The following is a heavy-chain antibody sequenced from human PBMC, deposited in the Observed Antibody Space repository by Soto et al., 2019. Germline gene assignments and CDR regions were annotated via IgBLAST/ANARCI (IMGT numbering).Heavy chain of an antibody. J-gene: IGHJ4*02. Sequence: QEQLVESGGGLVTPGGSLRLSCAASGFTLSDYYMTWVRQAPGKGLEWISYISNVGSTIYYADSVKGRFSISRDNAKNSLYLQMDRLRAEDTAMYYCARDYRNLGFDCWGQGALVTVSS. V-gene: IGHV3-11*01. CDR1: GFTLSDYY. D-gene: IGHD4-4*01. CDR3: ARDYRNLGFDC. CDR2: ISNVGSTI.